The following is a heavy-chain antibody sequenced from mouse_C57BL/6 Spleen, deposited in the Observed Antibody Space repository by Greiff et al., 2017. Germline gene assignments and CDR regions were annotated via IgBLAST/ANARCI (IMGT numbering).Heavy chain of an antibody. J-gene: IGHJ2*01. V-gene: IGHV1-69*01. D-gene: IGHD4-1*01. CDR1: SYTFTSYW. CDR2: IDPSDSYT. Sequence: QVQLQQPGAELVMPGASVKLSCKASSYTFTSYWMHWVKQRPGQGLEWIGEIDPSDSYTNYNQKFKGKSTLTVDKSSSTAYMQLSSLTSEDSAVXYCARSELGRDFDYWGQGTTLTVSS. CDR3: ARSELGRDFDY.